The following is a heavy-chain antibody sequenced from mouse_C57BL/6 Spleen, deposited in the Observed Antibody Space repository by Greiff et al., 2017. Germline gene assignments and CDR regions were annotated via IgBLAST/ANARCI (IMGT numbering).Heavy chain of an antibody. J-gene: IGHJ2*01. CDR1: GYSITSGYY. CDR3: ARGTEDY. CDR2: LSYDGSN. Sequence: EVKLMESGPGLVKPSPSLSLTCSVTGYSITSGYYWNWIRQFPGNKLEWMGYLSYDGSNNYNPSLKNRISITRDPSKNQFFLKLNSVTTEDTATYYCARGTEDYWGQGTTLTVSS. D-gene: IGHD3-3*01. V-gene: IGHV3-6*01.